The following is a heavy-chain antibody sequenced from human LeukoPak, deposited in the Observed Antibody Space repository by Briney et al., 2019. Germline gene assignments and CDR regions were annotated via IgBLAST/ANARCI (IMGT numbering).Heavy chain of an antibody. V-gene: IGHV4-59*04. D-gene: IGHD3-10*01. CDR1: GGSISSYY. J-gene: IGHJ4*02. CDR3: ARLTSGHFDY. Sequence: SETLSLTCTVSGGSISSYYWSWIRQPPGKGLEWIATIYYSGSTYYNPSLKSRVTISADTSKNQFSLKLSSVTAADTAVYYCARLTSGHFDYWGQGTLVTVSS. CDR2: IYYSGST.